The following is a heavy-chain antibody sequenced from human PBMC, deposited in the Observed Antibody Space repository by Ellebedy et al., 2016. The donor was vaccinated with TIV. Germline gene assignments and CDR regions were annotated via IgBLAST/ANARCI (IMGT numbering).Heavy chain of an antibody. V-gene: IGHV3-30-3*01. J-gene: IGHJ4*02. CDR2: ISSDGNNK. CDR3: ARSRDGYNFIGDY. D-gene: IGHD5-24*01. Sequence: GESLKISCAASGFTFYRNAMHWVRRAPGKGLEWLAVISSDGNNKFYADSVKGRFTISRDNAKNTLYLQMNSLRAEDTAVYYCARSRDGYNFIGDYWGQGTLVTVSS. CDR1: GFTFYRNA.